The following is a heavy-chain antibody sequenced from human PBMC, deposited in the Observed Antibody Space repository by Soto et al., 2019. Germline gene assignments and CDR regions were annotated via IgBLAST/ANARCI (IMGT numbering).Heavy chain of an antibody. V-gene: IGHV3-23*01. CDR1: GFTFSNYA. J-gene: IGHJ4*02. Sequence: GGSLRLSCEASGFTFSNYAMGWVRQAPGKVLEWVSGISGSGDSTYYAGSVKGRCTISRDNSKNTLYLQMNSLTAEDTAIYYCAKCTSSSTYSAFDNWGQGTLVTVSS. CDR3: AKCTSSSTYSAFDN. D-gene: IGHD2-15*01. CDR2: ISGSGDST.